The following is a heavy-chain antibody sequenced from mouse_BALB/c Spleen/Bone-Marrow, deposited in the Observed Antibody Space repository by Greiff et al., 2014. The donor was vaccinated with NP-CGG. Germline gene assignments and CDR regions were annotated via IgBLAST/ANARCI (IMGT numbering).Heavy chain of an antibody. CDR1: GYSITSGYS. D-gene: IGHD2-1*01. V-gene: IGHV3-1*02. CDR2: IHYSGST. CDR3: ARREGNHAAWFAY. Sequence: VQLKESGPDLVKPSQSLSLTCTVTGYSITSGYSWPWIRQFPGNQLEWMGYIHYSGSTNYNPSLKSRISITRDTSKNQFFLQLNSVTTEDTATYYCARREGNHAAWFAYWGQGTLVTVSA. J-gene: IGHJ3*01.